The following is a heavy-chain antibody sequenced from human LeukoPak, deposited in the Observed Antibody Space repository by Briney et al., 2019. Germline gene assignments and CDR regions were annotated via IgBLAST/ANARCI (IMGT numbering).Heavy chain of an antibody. CDR3: AREGAAAGTRYYYYMDV. V-gene: IGHV1-2*02. J-gene: IGHJ6*03. CDR2: INPNSGGT. D-gene: IGHD6-13*01. Sequence: ASVKVSCKASGYTFTGYYMHWVRQAPGQGLEWMGWINPNSGGTNYAQKFQGRVTMTRDTSISTAYMELSRLRSDDTAVYYCAREGAAAGTRYYYYMDVWGKGTTVTVPS. CDR1: GYTFTGYY.